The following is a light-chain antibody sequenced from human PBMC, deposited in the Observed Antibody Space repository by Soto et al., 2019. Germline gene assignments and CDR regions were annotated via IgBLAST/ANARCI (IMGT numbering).Light chain of an antibody. J-gene: IGKJ1*01. CDR1: QSVASRN. CDR3: QHFGNSLWT. Sequence: EIVLTQSPGTLSLSPGERATLSCRASQSVASRNLAWYQQKSGQDPRLLIYGASSRAIHTPDRFSGSGSGTDFTLTISGLEPEDFAVYYCQHFGNSLWTFGQGTKVEI. CDR2: GAS. V-gene: IGKV3-20*01.